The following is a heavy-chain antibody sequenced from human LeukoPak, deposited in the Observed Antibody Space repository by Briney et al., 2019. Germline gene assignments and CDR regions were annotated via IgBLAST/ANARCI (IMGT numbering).Heavy chain of an antibody. D-gene: IGHD5-12*01. Sequence: GGSLRLSCAASGFTFSSYEMNWVRQAPGKGLEWVSYISSSGSTIYYADSVKGRFTISRDNAKNSLYLQMNSLRAEDTAVYYCARDGYSCYDDAFDIWGQGTSVTVSS. J-gene: IGHJ3*02. CDR3: ARDGYSCYDDAFDI. V-gene: IGHV3-48*03. CDR2: ISSSGSTI. CDR1: GFTFSSYE.